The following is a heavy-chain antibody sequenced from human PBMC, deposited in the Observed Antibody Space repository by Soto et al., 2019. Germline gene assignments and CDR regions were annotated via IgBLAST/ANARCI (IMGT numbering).Heavy chain of an antibody. V-gene: IGHV1-46*01. CDR3: ATRDPGHY. Sequence: ASVKVSCKASGYSFTGYYLHWVRQAPGQGLEWMGLISPDGGRTSYAQKFRGRVTMTRDTSTSTVYMELSSLRSEDTAVYYCATRDPGHYWGQGTLVTVSS. CDR2: ISPDGGRT. CDR1: GYSFTGYY. J-gene: IGHJ4*02.